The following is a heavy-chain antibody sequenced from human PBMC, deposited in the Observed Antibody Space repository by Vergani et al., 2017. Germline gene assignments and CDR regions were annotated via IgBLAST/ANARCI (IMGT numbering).Heavy chain of an antibody. J-gene: IGHJ6*02. CDR2: IKQDGIGK. CDR1: GFTFSSYW. CDR3: ARDRYYYGMDV. V-gene: IGHV3-7*01. Sequence: EVQLVESGGGLVQPGGSLRLSCAASGFTFSSYWMSWCDQAPGKGMEGVANIKQDGIGKYNVDSVKGRFTISIDNAKNSLYLQMNSLRAEDTAVYYCARDRYYYGMDVWGQGTMVTVSS.